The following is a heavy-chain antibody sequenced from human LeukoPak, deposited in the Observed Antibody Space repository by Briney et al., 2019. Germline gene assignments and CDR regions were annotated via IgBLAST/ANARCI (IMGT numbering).Heavy chain of an antibody. CDR1: GGSISNSHYY. V-gene: IGHV4-39*07. Sequence: SETLSLTCNVSGGSISNSHYYWGWIRQPPGKGLEWIGSIYDSGKTYYNPSLKSRLTISVDTSKNQFSLRLTSVTAADTAIYYCARDGRPFVLDWFDPWGQGTLVTVSS. CDR3: ARDGRPFVLDWFDP. D-gene: IGHD1-1*01. J-gene: IGHJ5*02. CDR2: IYDSGKT.